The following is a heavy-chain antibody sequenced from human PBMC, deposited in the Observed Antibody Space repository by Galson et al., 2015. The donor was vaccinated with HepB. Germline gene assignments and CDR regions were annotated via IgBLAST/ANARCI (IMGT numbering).Heavy chain of an antibody. Sequence: SVKVSCKASGGTFSSYAISWVRQAPGQGLEWMGGIIPIFGTANYAQKFQGRVTITADESTSTAYMELSSLRSEDTAVYYCARADCSSTSCSYYYMDVWGKGTTVTVSS. D-gene: IGHD2-2*01. CDR1: GGTFSSYA. CDR2: IIPIFGTA. J-gene: IGHJ6*03. V-gene: IGHV1-69*13. CDR3: ARADCSSTSCSYYYMDV.